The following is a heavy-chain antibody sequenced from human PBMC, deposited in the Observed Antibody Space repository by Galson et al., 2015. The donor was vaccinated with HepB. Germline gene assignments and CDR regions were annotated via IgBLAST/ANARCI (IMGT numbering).Heavy chain of an antibody. J-gene: IGHJ4*02. D-gene: IGHD3-3*01. Sequence: SVKVSCKASGYTFTSCGISWVRQAPGQGLEWMGWISAYNGNTNYAQKLRGRVTMTTDTSTSTAYMELRSLRSDDTAVYYCARDGGSIFGVVIPKNDYWGQGTLVTVSS. CDR2: ISAYNGNT. V-gene: IGHV1-18*01. CDR3: ARDGGSIFGVVIPKNDY. CDR1: GYTFTSCG.